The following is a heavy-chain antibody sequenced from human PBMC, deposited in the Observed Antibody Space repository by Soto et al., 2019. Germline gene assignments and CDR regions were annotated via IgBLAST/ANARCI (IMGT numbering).Heavy chain of an antibody. J-gene: IGHJ5*02. CDR2: IYWADDK. V-gene: IGHV2-5*02. CDR3: AHSLIGYYYDSSGSNWFDP. D-gene: IGHD3-22*01. CDR1: GFSLSTSGVG. Sequence: QITLKESGPTLVKPTQTLTLTCTFSGFSLSTSGVGVGWFRQPPGKALEGLALIYWADDKRYSPSLKSRLTITKDTSKNQVVLTMTNKDPVDTASYYCAHSLIGYYYDSSGSNWFDPWGQGALVTVSS.